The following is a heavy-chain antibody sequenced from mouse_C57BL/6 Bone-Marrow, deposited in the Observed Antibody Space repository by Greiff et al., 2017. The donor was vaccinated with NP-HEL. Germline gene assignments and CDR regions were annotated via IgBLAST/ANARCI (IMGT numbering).Heavy chain of an antibody. CDR1: GYTFTNYW. V-gene: IGHV1-63*01. CDR2: IYPGGGYT. CDR3: ARSGDGSYYFDY. D-gene: IGHD2-3*01. Sequence: QVQLQQSGAELVRPGTSVKMSCKASGYTFTNYWIGWAKQRPGHGLEWIGDIYPGGGYTNYNEKFKGKATLTADTSSSTAYMQLSSLTSEDSAIYYCARSGDGSYYFDYWGQGTTLTVSS. J-gene: IGHJ2*01.